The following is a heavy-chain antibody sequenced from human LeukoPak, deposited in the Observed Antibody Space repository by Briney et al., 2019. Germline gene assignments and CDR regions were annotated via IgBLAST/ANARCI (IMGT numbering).Heavy chain of an antibody. CDR2: VYSNGST. J-gene: IGHJ5*01. CDR3: ARGNKDDYGYDS. Sequence: SETLSLTCSVSGGSISGYCWTWIWQPAPKGLELIGLVYSNGSTSYNPSLTSRLTMSLYTSQNQFSLTLTSVTAADTAVYCCARGNKDDYGYDSWGQGTLVTVSS. V-gene: IGHV4-4*07. D-gene: IGHD4-17*01. CDR1: GGSISGYC.